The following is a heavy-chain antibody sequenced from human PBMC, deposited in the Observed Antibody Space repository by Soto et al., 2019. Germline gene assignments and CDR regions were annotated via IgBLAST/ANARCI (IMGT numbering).Heavy chain of an antibody. CDR2: IYWDDDK. CDR1: GFSLTTSGVG. Sequence: QITLKESGPTLVKSTQTLTLTCTFSGFSLTTSGVGVGWIRQPPGKALEWLALIYWDDDKRYSPSLKSRLTITKAPANSQGVLMMTNMDPVDTAAHYWAHSLGEDWFDPWGQGTLLTVST. V-gene: IGHV2-5*02. CDR3: AHSLGEDWFDP. D-gene: IGHD3-16*01. J-gene: IGHJ5*02.